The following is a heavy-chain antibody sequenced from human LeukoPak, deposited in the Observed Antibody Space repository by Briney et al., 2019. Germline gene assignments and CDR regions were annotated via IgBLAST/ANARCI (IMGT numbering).Heavy chain of an antibody. CDR1: GYTFTKYG. J-gene: IGHJ5*01. D-gene: IGHD3-3*01. V-gene: IGHV1-18*01. Sequence: GASVKVSCKASGYTFTKYGNNWVRQAPGQGLEWMGLISPYNSKTLYAENLQGRLSMTTQTSTRAAYMAVRGLSADDTPVYDCASDYLDDPLNWFASWGQGTLLPVSS. CDR3: ASDYLDDPLNWFAS. CDR2: ISPYNSKT.